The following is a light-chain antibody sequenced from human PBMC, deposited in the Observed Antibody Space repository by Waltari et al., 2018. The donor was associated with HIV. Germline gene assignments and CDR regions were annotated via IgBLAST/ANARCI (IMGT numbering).Light chain of an antibody. J-gene: IGKJ5*01. CDR3: QQFKNFPIT. CDR1: PAISTS. Sequence: AINLTQSPSSLSASLGDKVTLPCWASPAISTSLAWYQQKQGTQPNLLLSDVSSLDRGVPSRFSGSGSETHFSLTINGVRTEDFATYHCQQFKNFPITFGQGTRLEIK. CDR2: DVS. V-gene: IGKV1D-13*01.